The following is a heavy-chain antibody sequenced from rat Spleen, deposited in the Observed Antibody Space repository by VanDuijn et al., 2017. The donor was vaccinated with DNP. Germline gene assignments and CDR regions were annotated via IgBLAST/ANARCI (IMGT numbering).Heavy chain of an antibody. CDR1: GYSITRNYR. V-gene: IGHV3-3*01. J-gene: IGHJ2*01. CDR2: INSADST. D-gene: IGHD5-1*01. CDR3: AIQLGVFDY. Sequence: EVQLQESGPGLVESSQSLSLTCSVTGYSITRNYRWNWIRKFPGNKLEWMGYINSADSTYYNPSLKRRISITRDTSKNQFFLQVNSVRNEDTATYYCAIQLGVFDYWGQGVMVIVSS.